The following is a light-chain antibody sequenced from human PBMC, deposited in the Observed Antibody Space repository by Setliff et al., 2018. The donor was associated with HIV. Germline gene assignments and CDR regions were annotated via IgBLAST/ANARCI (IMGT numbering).Light chain of an antibody. CDR2: AVN. V-gene: IGLV2-8*01. Sequence: QSALTQPPSASGSLGQSVTISCTGTRSDVGGYNYVSWYQIQPGKAPRLIIYAVNKRPSWVSNRFSASKSGNAAYLTVSGLQAEDEADYYCSSYAGGDIYVFGSGTKVT. CDR1: RSDVGGYNY. J-gene: IGLJ1*01. CDR3: SSYAGGDIYV.